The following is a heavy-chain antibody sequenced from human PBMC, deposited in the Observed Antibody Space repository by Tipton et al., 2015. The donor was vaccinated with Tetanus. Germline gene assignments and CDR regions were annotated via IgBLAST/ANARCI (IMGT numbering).Heavy chain of an antibody. CDR2: SWYDGTDK. CDR1: GFIFSSYG. V-gene: IGHV3-33*01. D-gene: IGHD2-15*01. CDR3: AREADCSGGSCFPGGFDN. Sequence: SLRLSCAASGFIFSSYGIHWVRQAPGKGLEWVAVSWYDGTDKYYADSVKGRFTISRDNSKNTLYLQMNSLRAEDTAVFYCAREADCSGGSCFPGGFDNWGQGTQVTVSS. J-gene: IGHJ4*02.